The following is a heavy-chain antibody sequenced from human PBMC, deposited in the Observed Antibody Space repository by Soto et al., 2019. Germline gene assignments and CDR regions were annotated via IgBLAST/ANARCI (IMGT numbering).Heavy chain of an antibody. CDR2: IIPFFGTA. V-gene: IGHV1-69*08. J-gene: IGHJ6*03. Sequence: SVKVSCKASGDTFSSYTISWVRQAPGQGLEWMGRIIPFFGTANLAQRFQGRVTITADKSTSTAYMELSSLTSEDTAMYYCARNLGYCSSPTCYKSMDVWGKGTTVTVSS. CDR3: ARNLGYCSSPTCYKSMDV. D-gene: IGHD2-2*01. CDR1: GDTFSSYT.